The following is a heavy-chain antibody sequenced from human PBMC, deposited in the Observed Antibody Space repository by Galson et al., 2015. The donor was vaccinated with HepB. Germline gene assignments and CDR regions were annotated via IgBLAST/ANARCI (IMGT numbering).Heavy chain of an antibody. D-gene: IGHD2-2*01. CDR2: ISWNSLTL. CDR3: AKDITGATSGSGLRDP. J-gene: IGHJ5*02. CDR1: GFNFDDFA. V-gene: IGHV3-9*01. Sequence: SLRLSCAASGFNFDDFAMHWVRLAPGKGLEWVSGISWNSLTLGYADSVKGRFTISRDNAKDSLYLQMNSLRPEDTALYYCAKDITGATSGSGLRDPWGQGTLVTVSS.